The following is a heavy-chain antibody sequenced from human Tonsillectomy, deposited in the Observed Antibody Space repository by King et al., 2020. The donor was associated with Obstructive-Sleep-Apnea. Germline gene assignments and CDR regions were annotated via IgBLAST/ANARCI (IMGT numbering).Heavy chain of an antibody. J-gene: IGHJ4*02. CDR1: GFSLSTDGMC. V-gene: IGHV2-70*04. CDR3: SRILCSGTYFDF. CDR2: IDWADDD. Sequence: LTLKESGPSLVKSTQTLTLTCTFSGFSLSTDGMCVGWFRHPPGKALELLSRIDWADDDFYCSSLMTRLTLSNDTSKNQEVLTMTNMAPVDTATYFWSRILCSGTYFDFWGQGILVTVSS. D-gene: IGHD1-26*01.